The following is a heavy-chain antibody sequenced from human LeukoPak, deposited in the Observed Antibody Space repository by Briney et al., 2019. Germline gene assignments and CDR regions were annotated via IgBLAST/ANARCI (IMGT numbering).Heavy chain of an antibody. CDR3: TTSSIGYTYAAY. D-gene: IGHD3-16*01. CDR1: GFTFSKAW. V-gene: IGHV3-15*01. J-gene: IGHJ4*02. Sequence: GGSLRLSCAASGFTFSKAWMRWVRHPPGKGLEWVGRIKSKASGETTGYAATVKGRFAISRDDSKNTVYLQMNSLKTEDTAVYYCTTSSIGYTYAAYWGQGTLVTVSS. CDR2: IKSKASGETT.